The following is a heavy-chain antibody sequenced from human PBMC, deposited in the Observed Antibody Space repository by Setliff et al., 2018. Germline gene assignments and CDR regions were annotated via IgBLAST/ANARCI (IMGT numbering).Heavy chain of an antibody. CDR1: GASMIGGHFY. Sequence: PSETLSLTCTFSGASMIGGHFYWSWIRQLPAQALEWIAYIYYRGNTYYNPSLKSRVTISVDTSKNQFSLKVNSVTAADTAVYYCARGHCSSGECPKYFEPWGQGTQVTVSS. CDR2: IYYRGNT. CDR3: ARGHCSSGECPKYFEP. D-gene: IGHD2-15*01. J-gene: IGHJ5*02. V-gene: IGHV4-31*03.